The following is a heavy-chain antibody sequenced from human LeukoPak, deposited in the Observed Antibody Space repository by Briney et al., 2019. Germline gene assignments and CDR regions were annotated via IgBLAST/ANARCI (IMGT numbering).Heavy chain of an antibody. V-gene: IGHV1-18*01. CDR1: GYTFTSYA. Sequence: ASVKVSCKASGYTFTSYAFTWVRQAPGQGLEWMGWITGYNGNTNYAQKLQGRVTMTTDTSTSTAYMELSSLRSEDTAVYYCARHVTYYYYYYMDVWGKGTTVTVSS. D-gene: IGHD4-11*01. J-gene: IGHJ6*03. CDR2: ITGYNGNT. CDR3: ARHVTYYYYYYMDV.